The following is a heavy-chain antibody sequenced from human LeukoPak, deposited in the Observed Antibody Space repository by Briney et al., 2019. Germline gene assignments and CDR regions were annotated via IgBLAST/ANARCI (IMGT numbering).Heavy chain of an antibody. Sequence: SQTLSLTYAVSGGSICSGGYSWSWIRQPPGKGLVCNGYIYHSGSTYYNQSLKSRVTISVDRSKNEFSLKLSSVTAADMALYYCAGASGDGTLFDYWGQGTLVTVSS. V-gene: IGHV4-30-2*01. CDR3: AGASGDGTLFDY. CDR2: IYHSGST. D-gene: IGHD5-12*01. CDR1: GGSICSGGYS. J-gene: IGHJ4*02.